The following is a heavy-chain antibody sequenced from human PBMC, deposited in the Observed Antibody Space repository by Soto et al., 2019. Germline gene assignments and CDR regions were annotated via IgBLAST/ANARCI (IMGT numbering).Heavy chain of an antibody. CDR1: GGSISSSSYY. V-gene: IGHV4-39*01. J-gene: IGHJ6*02. CDR2: IYYSGST. D-gene: IGHD3-10*01. CDR3: ARMRGTMVRGDYYGMDV. Sequence: PWETLSLTCTVSGGSISSSSYYWGWIRQPPGKGLEWIGSIYYSGSTYYNPSLKSRVTISVDTSKNQFSLKLSSVTAADTAVYYCARMRGTMVRGDYYGMDVWGQGTTVTVSS.